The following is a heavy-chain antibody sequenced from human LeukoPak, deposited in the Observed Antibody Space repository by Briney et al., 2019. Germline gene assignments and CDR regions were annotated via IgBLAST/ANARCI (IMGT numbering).Heavy chain of an antibody. CDR2: IRFDGSTQ. D-gene: IGHD5-24*01. J-gene: IGHJ4*02. CDR3: AKEGGDGSPFDY. Sequence: PGGSLSLSCGASGFIFSNYGMHWVRHSPDKGLEWVTFIRFDGSTQYYADSVKGRFTISRDNSKDTLYLQMSSLRLEDTGVYYCAKEGGDGSPFDYWGQGILVTVSS. CDR1: GFIFSNYG. V-gene: IGHV3-30*02.